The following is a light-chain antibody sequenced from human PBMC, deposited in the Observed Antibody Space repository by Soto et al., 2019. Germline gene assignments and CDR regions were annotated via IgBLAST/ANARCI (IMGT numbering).Light chain of an antibody. CDR3: MQATQSHGT. J-gene: IGKJ1*01. V-gene: IGKV2-24*01. CDR1: HSLVHSDGKTY. CDR2: KVS. Sequence: DIVITNTPLSSPVALGQAASISCRSSHSLVHSDGKTYLSWFQQRPGQPPRLLISKVSDRFSGVPDRVSGSGAGTDFTLTISRVEAEDVGVYYCMQATQSHGTFGQGTKVDSK.